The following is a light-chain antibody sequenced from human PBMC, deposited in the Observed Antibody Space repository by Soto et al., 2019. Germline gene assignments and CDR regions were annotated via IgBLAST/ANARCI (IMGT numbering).Light chain of an antibody. CDR2: DNN. CDR1: ASNIGAAFD. J-gene: IGLJ2*01. CDR3: QSYDSSLSGSVV. V-gene: IGLV1-40*01. Sequence: QLVLTQPPSVSGAPGQRVTVSCTGGASNIGAAFDVHWYQQRPGTAPKLLIYDNNNRPSGVPDRFSGSRSGTSASLAITGLQAEDEADYYCQSYDSSLSGSVVFGGGTKLTVL.